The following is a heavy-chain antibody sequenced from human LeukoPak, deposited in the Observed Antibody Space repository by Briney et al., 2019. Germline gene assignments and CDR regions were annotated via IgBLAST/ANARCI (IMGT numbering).Heavy chain of an antibody. Sequence: GGSLRLSCAASGFTFSSYAMSWVRQAPGKGLEWVSPISGSGGSTYYADSVKGRFTISRDNSKNTLYLQMNSLRAEDTAVYYCAKLPYYYDSSGYPTLGGVDYWGQGTLVTVSS. CDR3: AKLPYYYDSSGYPTLGGVDY. D-gene: IGHD3-22*01. J-gene: IGHJ4*02. V-gene: IGHV3-23*01. CDR1: GFTFSSYA. CDR2: ISGSGGST.